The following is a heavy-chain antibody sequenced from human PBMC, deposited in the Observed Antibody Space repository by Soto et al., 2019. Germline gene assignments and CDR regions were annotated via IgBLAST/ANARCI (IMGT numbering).Heavy chain of an antibody. J-gene: IGHJ6*02. V-gene: IGHV4-34*01. D-gene: IGHD2-21*01. CDR3: ARGRAYSNYYYYAMDV. CDR1: GGSFSGYY. CDR2: INHSGST. Sequence: SETLSLTCAVYGGSFSGYYWSWIRQPPGKGLEWIAEINHSGSTNYNPSIKSRVTISVDTSKNQFSLKLSSVTAADTAVYYCARGRAYSNYYYYAMDVWGQGTTVTVSS.